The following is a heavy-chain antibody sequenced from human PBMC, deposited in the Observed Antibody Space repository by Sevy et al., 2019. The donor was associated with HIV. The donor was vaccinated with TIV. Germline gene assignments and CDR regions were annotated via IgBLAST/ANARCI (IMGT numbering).Heavy chain of an antibody. CDR3: VRHDHNWNYGYFDY. CDR2: IYYSGST. V-gene: IGHV4-39*01. J-gene: IGHJ4*02. D-gene: IGHD1-7*01. CDR1: GGSISSSSYY. Sequence: SETLSLTCTVSGGSISSSSYYWGWIRQPPGKGLEWIGSIYYSGSTYYNPSLKSRVTISVDTSKNQFSLKLSSVTAADTAVYYCVRHDHNWNYGYFDYWGQGTLVTVSS.